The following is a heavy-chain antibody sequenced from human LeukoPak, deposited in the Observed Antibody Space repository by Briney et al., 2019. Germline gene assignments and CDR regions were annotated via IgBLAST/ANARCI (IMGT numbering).Heavy chain of an antibody. CDR2: IYPGDSDT. D-gene: IGHD3-10*01. J-gene: IGHJ4*02. CDR1: GYTFRSYW. V-gene: IGHV5-51*01. CDR3: ARPGGGYYGSGSYYGDDY. Sequence: GESLRISCKGFGYTFRSYWIGWVRQMPGKGLEWMGIIYPGDSDTRYSPSFQCQVIISADKSISTAYLQWSSLKASDTAMYYCARPGGGYYGSGSYYGDDYWGQGTLVTVSS.